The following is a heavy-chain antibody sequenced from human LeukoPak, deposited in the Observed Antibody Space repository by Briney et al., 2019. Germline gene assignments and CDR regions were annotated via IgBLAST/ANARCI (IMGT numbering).Heavy chain of an antibody. CDR3: ARESYSSSWYGDYFDY. CDR2: INHSGST. V-gene: IGHV4-34*01. J-gene: IGHJ4*02. Sequence: SETLSLTCAVYGGSFSGYYWSWIRQPPGKGLEWIGEINHSGSTNYNPSLKSRVTISVDMSKNQFSLKLSSVTAADTAVYYCARESYSSSWYGDYFDYWGQGTLVTVSS. D-gene: IGHD6-13*01. CDR1: GGSFSGYY.